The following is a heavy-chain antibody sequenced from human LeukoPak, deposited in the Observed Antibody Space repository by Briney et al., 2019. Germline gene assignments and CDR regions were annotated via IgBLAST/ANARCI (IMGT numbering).Heavy chain of an antibody. CDR3: ARGGGNSPDAFDI. V-gene: IGHV4-30-4*01. CDR2: IYNSGST. J-gene: IGHJ3*02. D-gene: IGHD4-23*01. Sequence: SETLSLTCTVSGGSISSGDYHWSWIRQPPGKGLEWIGYIYNSGSTYYNPSLRSRVTISVDTSKDQFSLKLTSVTAADTAVFYCARGGGNSPDAFDIRGRGTMVTVSS. CDR1: GGSISSGDYH.